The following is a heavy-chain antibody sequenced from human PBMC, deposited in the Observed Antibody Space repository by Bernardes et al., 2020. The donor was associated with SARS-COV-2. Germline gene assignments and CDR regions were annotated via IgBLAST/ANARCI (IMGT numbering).Heavy chain of an antibody. CDR2: IGLFGDT. CDR3: ARTMSQGVFVFDV. CDR1: GFTFSSYD. J-gene: IGHJ3*01. Sequence: GGSLRLSCAASGFTFSSYDIHWFRQTSRKSLEWLSGIGLFGDTDYPDSVKGRFIGSRENAKNSAYLQINSLRAGDTAVYFCARTMSQGVFVFDVWGRGTVVTVSA. D-gene: IGHD3-10*01. V-gene: IGHV3-13*04.